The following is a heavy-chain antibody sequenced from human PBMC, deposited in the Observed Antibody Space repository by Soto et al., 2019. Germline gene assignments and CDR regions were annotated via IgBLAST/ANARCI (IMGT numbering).Heavy chain of an antibody. CDR1: GFTFSAFW. Sequence: EVQLVESGGGLVQPGESLRLSCAASGFTFSAFWMTWLRQAPGKGLEWVANIKRDGNVTHYGDSVEGRCTLSRDNAQNSLFLQLNSLRPEDTAMYYCARDLSPPGEFFYDALDVWGQGTFVTVSS. J-gene: IGHJ3*01. D-gene: IGHD2-21*01. CDR3: ARDLSPPGEFFYDALDV. V-gene: IGHV3-7*04. CDR2: IKRDGNVT.